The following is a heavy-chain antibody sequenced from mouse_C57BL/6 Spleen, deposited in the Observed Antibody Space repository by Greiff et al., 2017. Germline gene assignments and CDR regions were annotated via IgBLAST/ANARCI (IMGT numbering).Heavy chain of an antibody. J-gene: IGHJ3*01. CDR1: GYTFTSYW. CDR2: IYPSDSET. D-gene: IGHD1-1*01. V-gene: IGHV1-61*01. Sequence: QVQLQQPGAELVRPGSSVKLSCKASGYTFTSYWMDWVKQRPGQGLEWIGNIYPSDSETHYNQKFKDKATLTVDKSSSTAYMQLSSLPSEDSAVYYCARRFDYYGSSYPWFAYWGQGTLVTVSA. CDR3: ARRFDYYGSSYPWFAY.